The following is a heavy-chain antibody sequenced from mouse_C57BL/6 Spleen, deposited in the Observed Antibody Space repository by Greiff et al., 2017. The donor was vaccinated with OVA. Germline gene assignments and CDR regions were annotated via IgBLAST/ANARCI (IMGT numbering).Heavy chain of an antibody. D-gene: IGHD1-1*01. J-gene: IGHJ1*03. CDR2: INPSNGGT. CDR3: ARGWTTVVAPIDV. CDR1: GYTFTSYW. V-gene: IGHV1-53*01. Sequence: QVQLQQPGTELVKPGASVKLSCKAPGYTFTSYWMHWVKQRPGQGLEWIGNINPSNGGTNYNEKFKSKATLTVDKSSSTAYMQLSSLTSEDSAVYYCARGWTTVVAPIDVWGTGTTVTVSS.